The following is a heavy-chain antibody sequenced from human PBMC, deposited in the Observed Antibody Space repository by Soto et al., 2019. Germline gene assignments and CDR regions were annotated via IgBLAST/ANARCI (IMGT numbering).Heavy chain of an antibody. CDR3: ASDWAAAGPFDY. D-gene: IGHD6-13*01. CDR2: ISAYNGNT. Sequence: QVQLVQSGAEVKKPGASVKVSCKASGYTFTSYGISWVRQAPGQGLEWMGWISAYNGNTNYAQKLQGRVTMTTDTPTSTAAMELRSLRSDDTAVYYCASDWAAAGPFDYWGQGTLVTVSS. V-gene: IGHV1-18*01. J-gene: IGHJ4*02. CDR1: GYTFTSYG.